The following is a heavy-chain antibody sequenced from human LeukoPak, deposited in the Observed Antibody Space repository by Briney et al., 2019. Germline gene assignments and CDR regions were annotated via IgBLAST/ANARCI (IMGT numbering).Heavy chain of an antibody. CDR2: INHSGST. Sequence: PSETLSLTCAVYGGSFSGYYWSWIRQPPGKGLEWIGEINHSGSTNYNPSLKSRVTISVDTSKNQFSLKLSSVTAADTAVYYCAREYSYGLYYYYGMDVWGQGTTVTVSS. D-gene: IGHD5-18*01. J-gene: IGHJ6*02. CDR1: GGSFSGYY. V-gene: IGHV4-34*01. CDR3: AREYSYGLYYYYGMDV.